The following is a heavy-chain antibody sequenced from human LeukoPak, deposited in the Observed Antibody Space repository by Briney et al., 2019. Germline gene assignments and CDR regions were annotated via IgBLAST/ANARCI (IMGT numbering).Heavy chain of an antibody. J-gene: IGHJ4*02. D-gene: IGHD5-18*01. V-gene: IGHV4-38-2*01. CDR2: ISHSGST. Sequence: PSETLSLTCAVSGYSISSGYYWGWIRQPPGKGPDWIGSISHSGSTYYNPSLRSRVTISIDTSKNQFSLRLNSVTATDTAVYYCARVGGYSYGNYYFNYWGQGTLVTVSS. CDR3: ARVGGYSYGNYYFNY. CDR1: GYSISSGYY.